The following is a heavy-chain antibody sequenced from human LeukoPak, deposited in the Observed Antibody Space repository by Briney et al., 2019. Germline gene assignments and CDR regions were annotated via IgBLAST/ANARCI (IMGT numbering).Heavy chain of an antibody. CDR3: AKGGIAAAGSNNYYYYYGMDV. J-gene: IGHJ6*02. Sequence: GGSLRLSCAASGFTVSSNYMSWVRQAPGKGLEWVSAISGSGGSTYYADSVKGRLTISRDNSKNTLYLQMNSLRAEDTAVYYCAKGGIAAAGSNNYYYYYGMDVWGQGTTVTVSS. D-gene: IGHD6-13*01. V-gene: IGHV3-23*01. CDR2: ISGSGGST. CDR1: GFTVSSNY.